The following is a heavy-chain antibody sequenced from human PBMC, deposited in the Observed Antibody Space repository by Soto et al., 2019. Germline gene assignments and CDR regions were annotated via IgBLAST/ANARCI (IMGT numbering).Heavy chain of an antibody. Sequence: QVQLVQSGAEVKKTWASVKVSGKASGYTVPSYVISCVRQAPGQVLEGMGWINAYNVNTNYAQKLQGRVTMTTDTATSTAYLELRSLRSDDTAVSYSAKGLPPFDPWGQGTLVTVSS. V-gene: IGHV1-18*01. CDR3: AKGLPPFDP. CDR1: GYTVPSYV. CDR2: INAYNVNT. J-gene: IGHJ5*02.